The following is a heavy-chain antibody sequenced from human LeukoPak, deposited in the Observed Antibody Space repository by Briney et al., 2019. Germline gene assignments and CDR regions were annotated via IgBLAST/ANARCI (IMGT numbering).Heavy chain of an antibody. CDR1: AGSISSSSYY. CDR3: ARRVYSGYDQHAHFDY. D-gene: IGHD5-12*01. CDR2: IYYSGST. V-gene: IGHV4-39*01. Sequence: KPSETLSLTCTVSAGSISSSSYYWRWIRQPPGKGLEWIGSIYYSGSTYYNPSLKSRVTISVDTSKNQFSLKLSSVTAADTAVYYCARRVYSGYDQHAHFDYWGQGTLVTVSS. J-gene: IGHJ4*02.